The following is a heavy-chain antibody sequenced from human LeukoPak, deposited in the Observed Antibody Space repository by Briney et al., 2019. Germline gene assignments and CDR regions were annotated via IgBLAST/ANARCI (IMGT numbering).Heavy chain of an antibody. CDR3: ARDPGFASEYSTPYYFDY. V-gene: IGHV3-48*01. J-gene: IGHJ4*02. D-gene: IGHD6-6*01. CDR2: IRSSSSTI. CDR1: GFTFSSHG. Sequence: GGTLRLSCVASGFTFSSHGMNWVRQAPGKGLEWVSYIRSSSSTIYYADSVKGRFTISRDNAKNSLYLQMNSLRAEDTAVYYCARDPGFASEYSTPYYFDYWGQGTLVTVSS.